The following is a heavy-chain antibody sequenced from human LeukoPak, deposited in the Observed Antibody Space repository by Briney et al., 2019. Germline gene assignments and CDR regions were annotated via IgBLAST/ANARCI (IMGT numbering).Heavy chain of an antibody. D-gene: IGHD3-9*01. V-gene: IGHV3-66*01. CDR2: LYSDGST. CDR3: ARARYYDILTGYVSAAFDI. CDR1: GFTVSGNY. Sequence: GGSLRLSCAASGFTVSGNYMSWVRQAPGKGLEWISLLYSDGSTFYSDSVKGRFTISRDNSKNTLYLQMNSLRAEDTAVYYCARARYYDILTGYVSAAFDIWGQGTMVTVSS. J-gene: IGHJ3*02.